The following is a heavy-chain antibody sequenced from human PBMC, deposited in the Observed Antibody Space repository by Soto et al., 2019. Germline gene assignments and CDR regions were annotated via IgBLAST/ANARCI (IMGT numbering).Heavy chain of an antibody. CDR3: ARDGGDDFGDSGGFDY. CDR1: GGSIRYDF. Sequence: KTSETLSLTCTVSGGSIRYDFWTWSLQPPAKGLEWMGSSYSSGRTNYNPSLTSRLSISLAASKNNFSMPLRSVSASDTAVYYCARDGGDDFGDSGGFDYWGQGTLVTVSS. V-gene: IGHV4-59*01. CDR2: SYSSGRT. D-gene: IGHD4-17*01. J-gene: IGHJ4*02.